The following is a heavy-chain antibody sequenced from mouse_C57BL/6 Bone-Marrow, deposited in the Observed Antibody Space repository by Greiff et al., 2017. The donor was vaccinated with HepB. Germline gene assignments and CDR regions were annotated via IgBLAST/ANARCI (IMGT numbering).Heavy chain of an antibody. Sequence: QVQLQQSGAELVRPGTSVKVSCKASGYAFTNYLIEWVKQRPGQGLEWIGVINPGSGGTNYNEKFKGKATLTADKSSSTAYMQLSSLTSEDSAVYFCARSGANWDYWGQGTTLTVSS. CDR3: ARSGANWDY. CDR1: GYAFTNYL. D-gene: IGHD4-1*01. CDR2: INPGSGGT. V-gene: IGHV1-54*01. J-gene: IGHJ2*01.